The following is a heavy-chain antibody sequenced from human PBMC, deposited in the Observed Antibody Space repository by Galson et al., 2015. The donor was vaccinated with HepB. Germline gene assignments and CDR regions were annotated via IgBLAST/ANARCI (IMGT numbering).Heavy chain of an antibody. CDR1: GYTFTGYY. D-gene: IGHD6-19*01. J-gene: IGHJ4*02. Sequence: SVKVSCKASGYTFTGYYMHWVRQAPGQGLEWMGWINPNSGGTNYAQKFQGRVTMTRDTSISTAYMELSRLRSDDTAVYYCARDAIAVAGTFDYWGQGTLVTVSS. CDR2: INPNSGGT. CDR3: ARDAIAVAGTFDY. V-gene: IGHV1-2*02.